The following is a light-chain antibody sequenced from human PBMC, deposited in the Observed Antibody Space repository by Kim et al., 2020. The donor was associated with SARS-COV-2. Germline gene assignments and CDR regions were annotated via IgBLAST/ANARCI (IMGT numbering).Light chain of an antibody. Sequence: QSVLTQPPSVSAAPRQKVTISCSGSSSNIGNNCVSWYQQLPGTAPKLLIYDNNKRPSGIPDRFSGSKSGTSATLDITGLQTGDEADYYCGTWDNNLSGGVFGGGTQLTVL. J-gene: IGLJ2*01. CDR3: GTWDNNLSGGV. V-gene: IGLV1-51*01. CDR2: DNN. CDR1: SSNIGNNC.